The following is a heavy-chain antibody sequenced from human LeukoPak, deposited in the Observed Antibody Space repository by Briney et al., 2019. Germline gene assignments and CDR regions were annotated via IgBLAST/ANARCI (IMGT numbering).Heavy chain of an antibody. Sequence: PGGSLRLSCAASGFTFSSYAMSWVRQAPGKGLEWVSVISGSGDNTYYADSVKGRLTISRDNAKNTLYLQMNSLRTEDTAIYYCAVDLSGSEDYWGQGTLVTVSS. CDR2: ISGSGDNT. CDR1: GFTFSSYA. D-gene: IGHD3-10*01. CDR3: AVDLSGSEDY. V-gene: IGHV3-23*01. J-gene: IGHJ4*02.